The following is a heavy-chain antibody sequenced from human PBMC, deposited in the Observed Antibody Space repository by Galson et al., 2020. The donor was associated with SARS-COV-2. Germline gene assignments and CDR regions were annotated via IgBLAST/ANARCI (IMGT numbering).Heavy chain of an antibody. CDR3: SRFTYFDMVTTKHMRHFDY. CDR1: GGSIGGFY. D-gene: IGHD3-9*01. Sequence: SETLSLTCSVSGGSIGGFYWGWIRQPPGKGLEWIGYIHYTGGTNYSTPPKSRATISLATPKNQFSLRLTSVTAADTADYYCSRFTYFDMVTTKHMRHFDYWGQGILVTVSS. J-gene: IGHJ4*02. CDR2: IHYTGGT. V-gene: IGHV4-59*01.